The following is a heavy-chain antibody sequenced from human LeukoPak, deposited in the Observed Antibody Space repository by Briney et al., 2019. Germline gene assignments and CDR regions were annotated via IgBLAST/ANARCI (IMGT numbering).Heavy chain of an antibody. CDR1: GYTFTSYG. CDR3: ARDQGYYYDSSGYYYVAYRWFDP. Sequence: GASVKVSCKASGYTFTSYGISWVRQAPGQGLEWMGWISAYNGNTNYAQKLQGRVTMTTDTSTSTAYVELRSLRSDDTAVYYCARDQGYYYDSSGYYYVAYRWFDPWGQGTLVTVSS. J-gene: IGHJ5*02. CDR2: ISAYNGNT. D-gene: IGHD3-22*01. V-gene: IGHV1-18*01.